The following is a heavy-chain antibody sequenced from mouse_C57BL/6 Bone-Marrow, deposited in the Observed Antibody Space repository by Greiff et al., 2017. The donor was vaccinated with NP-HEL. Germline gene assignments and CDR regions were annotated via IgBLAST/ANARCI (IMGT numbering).Heavy chain of an antibody. CDR1: GYTFTSYG. V-gene: IGHV1-81*01. Sequence: QVQLQQSGAELARPGASVKLSCKASGYTFTSYGISWVKQRTGQGLEWIGEIYPRSGNTYYNEKFKGKATLTADKSSSTAYMELRSLTSEDSAVYFCASPYRGYWGQGTTLTVSS. CDR2: IYPRSGNT. J-gene: IGHJ2*01. CDR3: ASPYRGY. D-gene: IGHD6-5*01.